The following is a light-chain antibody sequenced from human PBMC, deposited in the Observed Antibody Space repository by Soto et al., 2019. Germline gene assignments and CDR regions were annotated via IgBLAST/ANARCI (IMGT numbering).Light chain of an antibody. Sequence: EIVLTQTPGTLSLSPEERAPLSCRASQSVTSFLAWYQQKPGQAPRLLIYGASSRATGIPDRFSGSGSGTDFTLTISRLEPEDFAVYYCQQYNNWPTFGQGTKVDIK. CDR1: QSVTSF. V-gene: IGKV3-20*01. CDR2: GAS. J-gene: IGKJ1*01. CDR3: QQYNNWPT.